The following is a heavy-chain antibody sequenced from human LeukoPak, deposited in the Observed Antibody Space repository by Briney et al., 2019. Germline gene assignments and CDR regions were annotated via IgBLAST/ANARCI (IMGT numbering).Heavy chain of an antibody. CDR1: GGSISSRNW. Sequence: PSGTLSLTCAVSGGSISSRNWWSWVRQPPGQGLEWIGEIYHSGSTNYNPSLKTRVTISVDKSKNQFSLKLSSVTAADTAVYYCARASHDYGDYSHFDYWGQGTLVTVSS. CDR2: IYHSGST. CDR3: ARASHDYGDYSHFDY. D-gene: IGHD4-17*01. V-gene: IGHV4-4*02. J-gene: IGHJ4*02.